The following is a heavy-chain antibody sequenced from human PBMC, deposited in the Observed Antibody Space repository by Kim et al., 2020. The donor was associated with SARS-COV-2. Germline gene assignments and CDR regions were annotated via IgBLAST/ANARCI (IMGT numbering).Heavy chain of an antibody. CDR1: GYTFTGYY. J-gene: IGHJ4*02. D-gene: IGHD3-22*01. V-gene: IGHV1-2*06. Sequence: ASVKVSCKASGYTFTGYYMHWVRQAPGQGLEWMGRINPNSGGTNYAQKFQGRVTMTRDTSISTAYMELSRLRSDDTAVYYCARGPRITMIVVGYFDYWGQGTLVTVSS. CDR2: INPNSGGT. CDR3: ARGPRITMIVVGYFDY.